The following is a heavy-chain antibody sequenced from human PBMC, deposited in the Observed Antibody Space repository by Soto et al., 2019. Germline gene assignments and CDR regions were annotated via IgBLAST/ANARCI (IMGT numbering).Heavy chain of an antibody. J-gene: IGHJ4*02. Sequence: GGSLRLSCVASGFNLSHPWMTWVRQAAGKGLEWVGRIKSKTDGGTADYAAPVKGRATISRDDSKNTVYLQMNSLKTEDTAVYYCTTGIYYDILTGYHNVDYCGQGALVTVSS. CDR2: IKSKTDGGTA. CDR3: TTGIYYDILTGYHNVDY. D-gene: IGHD3-9*01. CDR1: GFNLSHPW. V-gene: IGHV3-15*01.